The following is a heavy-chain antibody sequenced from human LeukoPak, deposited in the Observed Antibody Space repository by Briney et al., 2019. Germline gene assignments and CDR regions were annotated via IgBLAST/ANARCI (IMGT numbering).Heavy chain of an antibody. V-gene: IGHV4-4*07. CDR3: ARHRVQEPTVPFDC. J-gene: IGHJ4*02. CDR1: GGSLSSYY. Sequence: SETLSLTCTVSGGSLSSYYWSWIRQPAGKGLEWIGRIFTSGSTNYHPSLKRRVTISVDTSQTQFSLKLISVPAANTPVFYCARHRVQEPTVPFDCLGQGTLVTVSS. D-gene: IGHD4-11*01. CDR2: IFTSGST.